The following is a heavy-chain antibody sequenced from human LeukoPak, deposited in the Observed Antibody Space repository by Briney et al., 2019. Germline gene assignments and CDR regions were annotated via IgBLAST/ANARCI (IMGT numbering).Heavy chain of an antibody. Sequence: GASVKVSCKASGYTFINFDINWVRQATGQGLEWMGWIDAGNGDTRYSQKFQGRVTITRDTSASTAYIELRSLRSEDTAMYYCARGSTSDWPLDHWGQETLVTISS. D-gene: IGHD2-2*01. CDR1: GYTFINFD. CDR2: IDAGNGDT. J-gene: IGHJ4*02. V-gene: IGHV1-3*01. CDR3: ARGSTSDWPLDH.